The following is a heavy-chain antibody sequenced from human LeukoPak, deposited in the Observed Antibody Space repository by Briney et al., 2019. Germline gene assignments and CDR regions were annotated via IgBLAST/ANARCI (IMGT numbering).Heavy chain of an antibody. D-gene: IGHD2-8*01. CDR3: ARASFNVVFGNWFDP. CDR2: VYYSGST. Sequence: SETRSLTCTVSSGSIGSSSNYWGWIRQAPGKGLEWIGNVYYSGSTFYNSSLKSRVTISVDTSKNQFSLKLRSVTAADTAIYYCARASFNVVFGNWFDPWGQGTLVTVSS. CDR1: SGSIGSSSNY. J-gene: IGHJ5*02. V-gene: IGHV4-39*01.